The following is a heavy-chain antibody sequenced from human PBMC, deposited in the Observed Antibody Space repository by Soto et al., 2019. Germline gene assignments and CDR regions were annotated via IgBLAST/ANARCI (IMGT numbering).Heavy chain of an antibody. CDR3: ARDPSDCSSTSCWGYYALDV. V-gene: IGHV3-21*01. D-gene: IGHD2-2*01. CDR1: GFTFSTYS. CDR2: ISSSGTYI. J-gene: IGHJ6*02. Sequence: SGGSLRLSCAASGFTFSTYSMNWGRQAPGKGLEWVSSISSSGTYIHYADSLKGRFTISRDNAKNSLYLQMISLRAEDTAVYYCARDPSDCSSTSCWGYYALDVWGQGTTVTVSS.